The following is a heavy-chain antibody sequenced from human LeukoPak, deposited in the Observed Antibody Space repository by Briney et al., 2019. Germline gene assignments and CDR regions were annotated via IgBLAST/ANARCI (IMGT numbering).Heavy chain of an antibody. CDR3: ARGRSV. Sequence: TASETLSLTCAVYGGSFSGYCWSWNRQPPGKGLEWIGEINHSGSNNYNPSLKSRVTISVDTSKNQFSLKLSSVTAADTAVYYCARGRSVWGQGTLVTVSS. CDR2: INHSGSN. V-gene: IGHV4-34*01. J-gene: IGHJ4*02. CDR1: GGSFSGYC.